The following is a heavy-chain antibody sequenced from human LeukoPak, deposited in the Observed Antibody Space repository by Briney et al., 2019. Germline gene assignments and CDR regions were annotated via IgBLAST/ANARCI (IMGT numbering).Heavy chain of an antibody. CDR3: AKDGVDIVVVPAAHYYYYMDV. D-gene: IGHD2-2*03. V-gene: IGHV3-30*02. Sequence: GGSLRLSCAASGFTFSSYGMHWVRQAPGKGLEWVAFIRYDGSNKYYADSVKGRFTISRDNSKNTLYLQMNSLRAEDTAVYYCAKDGVDIVVVPAAHYYYYMDVWGKGTTVTISS. J-gene: IGHJ6*03. CDR1: GFTFSSYG. CDR2: IRYDGSNK.